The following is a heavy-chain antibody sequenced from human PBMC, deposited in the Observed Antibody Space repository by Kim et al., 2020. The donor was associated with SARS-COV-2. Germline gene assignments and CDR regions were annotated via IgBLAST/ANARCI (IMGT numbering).Heavy chain of an antibody. CDR2: ITWNSGTI. CDR1: GFTFGDYA. CDR3: AKAGCSGSSCYFNW. V-gene: IGHV3-9*01. J-gene: IGHJ4*02. D-gene: IGHD2-2*01. Sequence: GGSLRLSCAASGFTFGDYAMHWVRQAPGKGLEWVSGITWNSGTIEYGDSVKGRFTISRDNAKNSLYLHMNSLRTEDTALYYCAKAGCSGSSCYFNWWGQGTLVTVSS.